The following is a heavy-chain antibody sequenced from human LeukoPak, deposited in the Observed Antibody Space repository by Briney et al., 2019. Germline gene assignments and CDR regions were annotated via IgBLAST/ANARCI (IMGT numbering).Heavy chain of an antibody. D-gene: IGHD6-6*01. CDR3: ARRRKSDVLDY. Sequence: SETLSLTCAVSGYSISSGYYWGWIRQPPGKGLEWIGSIYHSGSTYYNPSLKSRVTISVDTSKNQFSLKLSSVTAADTAVYYCARRRKSDVLDYWGQGTLVTVSS. CDR1: GYSISSGYY. CDR2: IYHSGST. V-gene: IGHV4-38-2*01. J-gene: IGHJ4*02.